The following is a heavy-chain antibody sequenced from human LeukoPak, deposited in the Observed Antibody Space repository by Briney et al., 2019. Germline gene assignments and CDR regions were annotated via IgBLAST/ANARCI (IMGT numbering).Heavy chain of an antibody. CDR3: AKAYGSTWLFDC. Sequence: PGRSLRLSCAASGYTLNRYGMHWVRQAPGKGLEWVTFISSDGNNKYYADSVKGRFIISRDNSKNTLYLQMNSLRAEDTAVYYCAKAYGSTWLFDCWGQGTLVTVYS. D-gene: IGHD6-6*01. V-gene: IGHV3-30*18. CDR1: GYTLNRYG. CDR2: ISSDGNNK. J-gene: IGHJ4*02.